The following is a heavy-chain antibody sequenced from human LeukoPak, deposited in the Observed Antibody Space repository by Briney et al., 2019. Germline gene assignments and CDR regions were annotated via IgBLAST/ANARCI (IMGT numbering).Heavy chain of an antibody. CDR2: IKQDESEK. CDR1: GFTFSSHW. D-gene: IGHD3-16*02. J-gene: IGHJ4*02. Sequence: PGGSLRLSCAASGFTFSSHWMSWVRQAPGNGLEWVANIKQDESEKWYVDSVKGRFTISRDNAKNSLYLQMNSLRAEDTAVYYCARGLRAATYYDYVWGSYREYYFDYWGQGTLVTVSS. V-gene: IGHV3-7*01. CDR3: ARGLRAATYYDYVWGSYREYYFDY.